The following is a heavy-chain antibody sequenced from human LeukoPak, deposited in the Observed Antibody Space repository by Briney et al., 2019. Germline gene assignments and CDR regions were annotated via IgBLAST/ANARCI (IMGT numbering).Heavy chain of an antibody. V-gene: IGHV3-7*01. CDR2: IKQDGSEK. CDR1: GFTFSSYW. CDR3: ARFPAAMVEYYFDY. J-gene: IGHJ4*02. D-gene: IGHD5-18*01. Sequence: GGSLRLSCAASGFTFSSYWMSWVRQAPGKGLEWVANIKQDGSEKYYVDSVKGRFTISRDNAKNSLYLQMNSLRAEDTAVYYCARFPAAMVEYYFDYWGQGALVTVSS.